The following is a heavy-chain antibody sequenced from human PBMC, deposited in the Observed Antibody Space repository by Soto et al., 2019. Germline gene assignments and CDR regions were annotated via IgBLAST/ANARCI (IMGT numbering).Heavy chain of an antibody. CDR3: AKVVVAAIRGWFDP. V-gene: IGHV3-23*04. CDR1: GFTFDDYA. Sequence: EVQLVESGGGLVQPGRSLRLSCAASGFTFDDYAMHWVRQAPGKGLEWVSGISGSGGSTYYADSVKGRFTISRDNSKNTLYLQMNSLRAEDTAVYYCAKVVVAAIRGWFDPWGQGTLVTVSS. D-gene: IGHD2-15*01. J-gene: IGHJ5*02. CDR2: ISGSGGST.